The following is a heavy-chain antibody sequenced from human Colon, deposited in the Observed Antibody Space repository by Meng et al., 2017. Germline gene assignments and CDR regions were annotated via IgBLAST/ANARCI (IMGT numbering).Heavy chain of an antibody. Sequence: QVQLQESGPGLVKPSQTLSLTCPVSGGSISSGGYYWSWIRQHPGKGLEWIGYIYYSGSTYYNPSLKSRVTISVDTSKNQFSLKLSSVTAADTAVYYCAREGVATTNWFDPWGQGTLVTVSS. D-gene: IGHD2-15*01. V-gene: IGHV4-31*03. CDR1: GGSISSGGYY. CDR3: AREGVATTNWFDP. J-gene: IGHJ5*02. CDR2: IYYSGST.